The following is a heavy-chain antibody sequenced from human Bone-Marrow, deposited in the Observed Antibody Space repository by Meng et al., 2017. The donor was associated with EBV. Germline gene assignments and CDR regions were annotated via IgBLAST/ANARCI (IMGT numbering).Heavy chain of an antibody. CDR2: INPNSGGT. Sequence: VQLVQSVAEVKKPGASVKVSCKASGYTFTGYYMHWVRQAPGQGLEWMGRINPNSGGTNYAQKFQGRVTMTRDTSISTAYMELSRLRSDDTAVYYCTYCSSTSCYDPRFDYWGQGTLVTVSS. CDR3: TYCSSTSCYDPRFDY. J-gene: IGHJ4*02. D-gene: IGHD2-2*01. CDR1: GYTFTGYY. V-gene: IGHV1-2*06.